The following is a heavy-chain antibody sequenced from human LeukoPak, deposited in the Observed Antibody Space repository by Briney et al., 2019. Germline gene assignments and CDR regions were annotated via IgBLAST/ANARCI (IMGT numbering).Heavy chain of an antibody. CDR3: ARELLGYCSGGSCYSDY. CDR2: ISSSSSCI. CDR1: GFTFSSYS. J-gene: IGHJ4*02. Sequence: PGGSLRLSCAASGFTFSSYSMNWVRQAPGKGLEWVSSISSSSSCIYYADSVKGRFTISRDNAKNSLYLQMNSLRAEDTAVYYCARELLGYCSGGSCYSDYWGQGTLVTVSS. D-gene: IGHD2-15*01. V-gene: IGHV3-21*01.